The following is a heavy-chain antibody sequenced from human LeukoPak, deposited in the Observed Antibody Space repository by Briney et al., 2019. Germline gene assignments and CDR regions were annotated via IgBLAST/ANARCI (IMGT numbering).Heavy chain of an antibody. CDR3: ARDMGRSDTADWYFDL. J-gene: IGHJ2*01. CDR2: IKQDGSEK. CDR1: GFTFSSYW. D-gene: IGHD1-26*01. V-gene: IGHV3-7*01. Sequence: GGSLRLSCAASGFTFSSYWMSWVRQAPGKGLEWVANIKQDGSEKYYVDSVKGRFIISRDSANDLLYLQMNSLRAEDTALYYCARDMGRSDTADWYFDLWGRGTLVTVSS.